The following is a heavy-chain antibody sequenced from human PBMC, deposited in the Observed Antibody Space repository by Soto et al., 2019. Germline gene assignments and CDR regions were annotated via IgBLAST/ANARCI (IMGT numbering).Heavy chain of an antibody. Sequence: QVQLVQSGAEVKKPGSSVKVSCKASGGTFSNYTITWVRQAPGQGLEWMGRIIPILDIANCAKKFQGRVTITADKSTSTAYMELSSLRSEDTAVYYCARDVGLGPVTVSTHVDYWGQGTLVIVSS. CDR3: ARDVGLGPVTVSTHVDY. CDR1: GGTFSNYT. D-gene: IGHD4-17*01. V-gene: IGHV1-69*08. J-gene: IGHJ4*02. CDR2: IIPILDIA.